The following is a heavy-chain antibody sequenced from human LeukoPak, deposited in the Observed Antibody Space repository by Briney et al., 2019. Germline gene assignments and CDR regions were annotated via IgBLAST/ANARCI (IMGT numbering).Heavy chain of an antibody. J-gene: IGHJ4*02. CDR2: ISSSSNYI. Sequence: GGSLRLSCAASGFTYSSYSMNWVRQAPGKGLEWVSSISSSSNYIYYADSVKGRFTISSDNAKNSLYLQMNSLRAEDTAVYYCARDPSGYYFRFDYWGQGTLVTVSS. D-gene: IGHD3-22*01. V-gene: IGHV3-21*01. CDR1: GFTYSSYS. CDR3: ARDPSGYYFRFDY.